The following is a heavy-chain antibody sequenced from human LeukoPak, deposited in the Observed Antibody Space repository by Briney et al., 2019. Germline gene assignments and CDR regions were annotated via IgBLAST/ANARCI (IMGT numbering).Heavy chain of an antibody. Sequence: PSETLSLTCTVSGGSISSYYWGWIRQPPGKGLEWIGSIYYSGSTYYNPSLKSRVTISVDTSKNQFSLKLSSVTAADTAVYYCARQRYDSSGYYDDYWGQGTLVTVSS. V-gene: IGHV4-39*01. CDR1: GGSISSYY. D-gene: IGHD3-22*01. J-gene: IGHJ4*02. CDR2: IYYSGST. CDR3: ARQRYDSSGYYDDY.